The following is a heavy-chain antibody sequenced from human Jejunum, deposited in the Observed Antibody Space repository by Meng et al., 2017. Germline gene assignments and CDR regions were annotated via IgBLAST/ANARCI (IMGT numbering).Heavy chain of an antibody. CDR3: ASYDLFTGFGFDY. CDR2: IYYSGNT. CDR1: GGSISSGDYY. J-gene: IGHJ4*02. D-gene: IGHD3-9*01. Sequence: VQLQESGPGLVKPSQTLSLTCTVSGGSISSGDYYWSCIRQPPGKGLEWIGYIYYSGNTYYNPSLKSRVTISVDTPKNQFSLKLSSVTAADTAVYYCASYDLFTGFGFDYWGQGTLVTVSS. V-gene: IGHV4-30-4*01.